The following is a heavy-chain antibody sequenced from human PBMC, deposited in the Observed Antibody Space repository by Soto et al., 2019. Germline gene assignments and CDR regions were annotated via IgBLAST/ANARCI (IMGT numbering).Heavy chain of an antibody. CDR3: AREHSSSWRFDY. Sequence: VQLVQSGAEVKKPGASVKVSCKASGYTFTSYDINWVRQATGQGLEWMGCMNPNSGNTGYAQKFQGRVTSARHXSISTAYMELSSLRSEDTAVYYCAREHSSSWRFDYWGQGTLVTVSS. CDR1: GYTFTSYD. D-gene: IGHD6-13*01. V-gene: IGHV1-8*01. J-gene: IGHJ4*02. CDR2: MNPNSGNT.